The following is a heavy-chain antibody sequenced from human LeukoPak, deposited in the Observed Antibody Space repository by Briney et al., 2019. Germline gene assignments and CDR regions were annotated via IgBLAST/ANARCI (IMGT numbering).Heavy chain of an antibody. CDR2: ISSSRRYI. V-gene: IGHV3-21*01. J-gene: IGHJ6*03. D-gene: IGHD3-3*01. Sequence: GGSLRLSCAASGFTFSSYSMNWVRQAPGKGLEWVSSISSSRRYIYYADSVKGRFTISRDNAKNSLYLQMNSLRAEDTAVYYCARVGYDFWSGYSYYYYYYMDVWGKGTTVTVSS. CDR3: ARVGYDFWSGYSYYYYYYMDV. CDR1: GFTFSSYS.